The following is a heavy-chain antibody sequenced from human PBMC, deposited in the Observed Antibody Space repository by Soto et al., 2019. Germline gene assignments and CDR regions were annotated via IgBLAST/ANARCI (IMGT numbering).Heavy chain of an antibody. V-gene: IGHV3-7*01. CDR2: IKQDGSEK. J-gene: IGHJ4*02. D-gene: IGHD2-15*01. Sequence: GGSLRLSCAASGFTFSSYWMSWVRQAPGKGLEWVANIKQDGSEKYYVDSLKGRFTISRNNAKNSLYLQMNSLRAEDTAVYYCARDGYCSGGSCYYNSVYWGQGTLVTVSS. CDR3: ARDGYCSGGSCYYNSVY. CDR1: GFTFSSYW.